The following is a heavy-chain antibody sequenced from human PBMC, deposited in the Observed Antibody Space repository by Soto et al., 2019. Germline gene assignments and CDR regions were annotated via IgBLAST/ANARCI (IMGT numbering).Heavy chain of an antibody. D-gene: IGHD6-19*01. CDR3: ARAASSGWYKDY. CDR2: INHSGST. V-gene: IGHV4-34*01. CDR1: GGSFSGYY. J-gene: IGHJ4*02. Sequence: QVQLQQWGAGLLKPSETLSLTCAVYGGSFSGYYWSWIRQPPGKGLEWIGEINHSGSTNYNPSLKSRVTIPVDTSKNQFSLKLSSVTAADTAVYYCARAASSGWYKDYWGQGTLVTVSS.